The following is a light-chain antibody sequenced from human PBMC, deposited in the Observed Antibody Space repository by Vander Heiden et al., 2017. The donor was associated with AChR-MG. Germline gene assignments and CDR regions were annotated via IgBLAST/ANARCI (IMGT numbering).Light chain of an antibody. CDR3: AAWDDSLSGVV. V-gene: IGLV1-47*02. J-gene: IGLJ3*02. Sequence: QSVLTPPPSASGTPGQPVPIPCSGSSSNSRNNYVYWYQQDPGTAPKLLIYSNNQRPSGVPDRLSGSKSGTSASLAISGLRSDDEGDYYCAAWDDSLSGVVFGGGTKLTVL. CDR1: SSNSRNNY. CDR2: SNN.